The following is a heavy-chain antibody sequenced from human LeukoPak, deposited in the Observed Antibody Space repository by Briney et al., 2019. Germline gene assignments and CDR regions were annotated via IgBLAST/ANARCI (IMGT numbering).Heavy chain of an antibody. CDR1: GGSFSGYY. J-gene: IGHJ4*02. CDR2: INHSGST. CDR3: ARGPSIFWSGYYGASFGDY. V-gene: IGHV4-34*01. D-gene: IGHD3-3*01. Sequence: PSETLSLTCAVYGGSFSGYYWSCIRQPPGKGLEWIGEINHSGSTNYNPSLKSRVTISVDTSKNQFSLKLSSVTAADTAVYYCARGPSIFWSGYYGASFGDYWGQGTLVTVSS.